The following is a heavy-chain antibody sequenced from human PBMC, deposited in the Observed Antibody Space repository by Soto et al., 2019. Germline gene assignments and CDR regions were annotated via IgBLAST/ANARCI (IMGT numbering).Heavy chain of an antibody. Sequence: ASVKVSCKASGYTFTSYGISWVRQAPGQGLEWMGWISAYNGNTNYAQRLQGRVTMTTDTSTSTAYMELRSLRSDDTAVYYCARKKRGVEAATFGYYYSRAVWGKGTTVTVSS. CDR1: GYTFTSYG. J-gene: IGHJ6*03. D-gene: IGHD2-15*01. V-gene: IGHV1-18*01. CDR2: ISAYNGNT. CDR3: ARKKRGVEAATFGYYYSRAV.